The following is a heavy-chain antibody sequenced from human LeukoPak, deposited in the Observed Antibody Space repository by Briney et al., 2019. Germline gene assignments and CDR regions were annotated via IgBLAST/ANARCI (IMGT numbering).Heavy chain of an antibody. CDR2: IIPILGIA. Sequence: GSSVKVSCKASGGTFSSYTISWVRQAPGQGLEWMGRIIPILGIANYAQKFQGRVTITADKSTSTAYMELSSLRSEDTAVYYCASGLRYFDWLLGMDVWGKGTTVTVSS. V-gene: IGHV1-69*02. D-gene: IGHD3-9*01. CDR3: ASGLRYFDWLLGMDV. CDR1: GGTFSSYT. J-gene: IGHJ6*04.